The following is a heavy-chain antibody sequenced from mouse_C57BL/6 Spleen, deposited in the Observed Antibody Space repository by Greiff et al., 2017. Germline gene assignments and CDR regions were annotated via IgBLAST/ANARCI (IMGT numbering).Heavy chain of an antibody. CDR1: GFNIKDYY. J-gene: IGHJ3*01. CDR2: IDPEDGDT. Sequence: VQLKQSGAELVKPGASVKLSCTASGFNIKDYYMPWVKQRTEQGLAWIGRIDPEDGDTNYAPKFQGKATISADTSSNTAYLQRSSLTSEDTAVYYCARSGYSNYVVYWGQGTLGTVSA. CDR3: ARSGYSNYVVY. V-gene: IGHV14-2*01. D-gene: IGHD2-5*01.